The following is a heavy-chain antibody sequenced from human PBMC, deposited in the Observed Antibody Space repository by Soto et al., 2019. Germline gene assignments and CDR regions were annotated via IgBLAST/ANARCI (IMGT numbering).Heavy chain of an antibody. J-gene: IGHJ5*02. CDR3: SRRAPEGFDP. Sequence: SETLSLTCTVSGGSIATSSYFWAWIRRPPGKGLEWIGSINYRGTIYNNPSLKSRVTISVDTSKNHFSLKLDSVTAADTALYYCSRRAPEGFDPWGQGTLVTVSS. V-gene: IGHV4-39*02. CDR1: GGSIATSSYF. CDR2: INYRGTI.